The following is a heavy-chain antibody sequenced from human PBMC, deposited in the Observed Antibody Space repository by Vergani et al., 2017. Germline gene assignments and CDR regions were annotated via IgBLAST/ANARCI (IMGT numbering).Heavy chain of an antibody. CDR3: AGGRDSGYDDAFDM. CDR1: GFSLSNSGMG. Sequence: QVTLKESGPVLVKPTETLTLICTVSGFSLSNSGMGVSWIRQPPGKALEWLAHIFSNDEKSYSTSLKSRLTISKDTSKSQVVLTMTNMDPVDTATYYCAGGRDSGYDDAFDMWGQGTMVTVSS. CDR2: IFSNDEK. V-gene: IGHV2-26*01. J-gene: IGHJ3*02. D-gene: IGHD5-12*01.